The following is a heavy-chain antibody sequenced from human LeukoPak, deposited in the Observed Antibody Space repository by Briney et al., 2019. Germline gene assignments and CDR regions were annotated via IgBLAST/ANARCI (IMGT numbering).Heavy chain of an antibody. V-gene: IGHV4-34*01. D-gene: IGHD3-22*01. Sequence: PSETLSLTCAVYGGSFSGYYWSWIRQPPGKGLEWIGEINHSGSTNYNPSLKSRVTISVDTSKNQFSLKLSSVTAADTAVYYYARGPGYYDSSGRSPAFDIWGQGTMVTVSS. J-gene: IGHJ3*02. CDR1: GGSFSGYY. CDR3: ARGPGYYDSSGRSPAFDI. CDR2: INHSGST.